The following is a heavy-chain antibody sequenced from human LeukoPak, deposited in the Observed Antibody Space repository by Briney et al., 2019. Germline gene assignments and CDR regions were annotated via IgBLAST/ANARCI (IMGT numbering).Heavy chain of an antibody. D-gene: IGHD3-16*01. Sequence: GGSLRLSCAASGFTFSSYAMHWVRQAPGKGLEWVANMNQDGSAKGYVDSVKGRFTISRDNARNSLYLQMSSLRPEDTAVYYCATYTHWVAGDVWGQGTTVTVSS. J-gene: IGHJ6*02. CDR2: MNQDGSAK. V-gene: IGHV3-7*01. CDR1: GFTFSSYA. CDR3: ATYTHWVAGDV.